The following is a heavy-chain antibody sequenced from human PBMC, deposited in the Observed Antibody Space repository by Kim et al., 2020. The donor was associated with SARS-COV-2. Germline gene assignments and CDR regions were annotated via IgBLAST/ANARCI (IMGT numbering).Heavy chain of an antibody. CDR2: NK. Sequence: NKYDADTVKGRFTISRDNSKITLYMQMNSMRAEDTAVYYCATDSGNMVDYWGQGTLVTVSS. J-gene: IGHJ4*02. CDR3: ATDSGNMVDY. D-gene: IGHD1-26*01. V-gene: IGHV3-33*01.